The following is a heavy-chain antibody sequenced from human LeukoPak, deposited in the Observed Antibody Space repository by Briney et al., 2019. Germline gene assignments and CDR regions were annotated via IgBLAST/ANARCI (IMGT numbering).Heavy chain of an antibody. Sequence: GGSLRLSCGASGFTFTRFWMNWVRQAPGRGLEWVANIDPDGSHKYYVDSVKGRFTISRDNAKNSVYLQMNSLRHDDTAVYYCAKDSGGSVLEDWGHGSLVIVSS. V-gene: IGHV3-7*01. D-gene: IGHD2-15*01. J-gene: IGHJ4*01. CDR2: IDPDGSHK. CDR3: AKDSGGSVLED. CDR1: GFTFTRFW.